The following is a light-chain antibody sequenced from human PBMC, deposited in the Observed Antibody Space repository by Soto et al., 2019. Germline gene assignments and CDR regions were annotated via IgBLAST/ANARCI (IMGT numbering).Light chain of an antibody. V-gene: IGLV2-14*01. CDR3: SSYTSSSTVV. CDR2: EVS. Sequence: QSALTQPASVSGSPGQSITISCTGTSSDVGGYNYVSWYQQHPGKAPKLMIYEVSNRPSGVSNRFSGSKFGNTASLTISGLQAEDDADYYCSSYTSSSTVVFGGGTQLTVL. J-gene: IGLJ2*01. CDR1: SSDVGGYNY.